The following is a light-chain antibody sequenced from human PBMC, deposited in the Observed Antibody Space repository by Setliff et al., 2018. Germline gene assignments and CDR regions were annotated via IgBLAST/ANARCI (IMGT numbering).Light chain of an antibody. Sequence: QSALTQPRSVSGSPGQSVTISCTGTSSDVGGYNYVSWYQQHPGKAPKLMIYDVSKRPSGVPDRFSGSKSGNTASLTISGLQAEDEADYYCCSYAGSYTSFYVF. CDR3: CSYAGSYTSFYV. V-gene: IGLV2-11*01. CDR2: DVS. J-gene: IGLJ1*01. CDR1: SSDVGGYNY.